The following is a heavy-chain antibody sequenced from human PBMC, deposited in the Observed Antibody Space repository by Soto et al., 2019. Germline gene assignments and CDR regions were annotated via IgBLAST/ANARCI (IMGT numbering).Heavy chain of an antibody. D-gene: IGHD3-3*01. CDR1: GYTFTSYD. Sequence: ASVKVSWKASGYTFTSYDINWVRQATGQGLEWMGWMNPNSGNTGYAQKFQGRVTMTRNTSISTAYMELSSLRSEDTAVYYCARAKAEYDFWSGNYYYMDVWGKGTTVTVSS. CDR2: MNPNSGNT. V-gene: IGHV1-8*01. J-gene: IGHJ6*03. CDR3: ARAKAEYDFWSGNYYYMDV.